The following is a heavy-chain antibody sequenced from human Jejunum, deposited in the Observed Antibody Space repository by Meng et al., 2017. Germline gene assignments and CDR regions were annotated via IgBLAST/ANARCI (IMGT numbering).Heavy chain of an antibody. CDR3: ARDFGTGYYGSDY. Sequence: GGSLRLSCAASGFTVSTNYMSWVRQVPGKGLEWVSAIHSGGNTYYADSVKGRFTISRDNSKNTLYLQMNTLRTEDTAIYYCARDFGTGYYGSDYWGQGTLVTVSS. CDR1: GFTVSTNY. J-gene: IGHJ4*02. CDR2: IHSGGNT. D-gene: IGHD3/OR15-3a*01. V-gene: IGHV3-66*02.